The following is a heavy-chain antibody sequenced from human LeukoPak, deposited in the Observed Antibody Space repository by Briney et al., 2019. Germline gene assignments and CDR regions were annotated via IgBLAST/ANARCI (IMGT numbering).Heavy chain of an antibody. J-gene: IGHJ5*02. CDR3: ARGRSRMIVVVTIRPLTQYNWFDP. D-gene: IGHD3-22*01. CDR1: GGSFSGYC. V-gene: IGHV4-34*01. CDR2: INHSGST. Sequence: SETLSLTCAVYGGSFSGYCWSWIRQPPGKGLEWIGEINHSGSTNYNPSLKSRVTISVDTSKNQFSLKLSSVTAADTAVYYCARGRSRMIVVVTIRPLTQYNWFDPWGQGTLVTVSS.